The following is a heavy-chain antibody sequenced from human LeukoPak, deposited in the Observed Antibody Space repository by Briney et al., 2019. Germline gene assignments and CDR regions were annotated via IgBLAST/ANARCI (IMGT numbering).Heavy chain of an antibody. J-gene: IGHJ5*02. CDR3: ARGTVVVLAATNWFDP. CDR2: IYHSGST. CDR1: GGSISSSNW. D-gene: IGHD2-2*01. Sequence: SGTLSLTCAVSGGSISSSNWWSWVRQPPGKGLEWIGEIYHSGSTSYNPSLKSRVTISVDKSKNQFSLKLSSVTAADTAVYYCARGTVVVLAATNWFDPWGQGTLVTVSS. V-gene: IGHV4-4*02.